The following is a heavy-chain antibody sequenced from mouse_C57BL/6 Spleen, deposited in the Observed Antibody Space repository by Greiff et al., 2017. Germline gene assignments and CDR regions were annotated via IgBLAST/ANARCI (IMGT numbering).Heavy chain of an antibody. CDR3: ARERITTVVATFDFDY. Sequence: QVHVKQPGAELVKPGASVKLSCKASGYTFTSYWMHWVKQRPGQGLEWIGMIHPNSGSTNYNAKFKSKATLTVDKSSSTAYMQLSSLTSEDSAVXYCARERITTVVATFDFDYWGQGTTLTVSS. CDR1: GYTFTSYW. J-gene: IGHJ2*01. CDR2: IHPNSGST. V-gene: IGHV1-64*01. D-gene: IGHD1-1*01.